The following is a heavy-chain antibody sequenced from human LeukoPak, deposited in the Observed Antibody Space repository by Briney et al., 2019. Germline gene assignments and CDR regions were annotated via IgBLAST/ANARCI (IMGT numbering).Heavy chain of an antibody. J-gene: IGHJ2*01. CDR2: IIPFFDVV. D-gene: IGHD1-1*01. V-gene: IGHV1-69*13. Sequence: GASVKVSCKASGGTFSKNVVSWVRQAPGQGLEWMGGIIPFFDVVSSAQKFQGRVTITADESTSTAYMELSSLRSEDTAVYYCAREERHYWYFDLWGRGTLVTVSS. CDR1: GGTFSKNV. CDR3: AREERHYWYFDL.